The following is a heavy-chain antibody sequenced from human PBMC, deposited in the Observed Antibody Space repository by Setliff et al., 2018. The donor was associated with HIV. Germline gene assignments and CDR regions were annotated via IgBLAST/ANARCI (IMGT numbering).Heavy chain of an antibody. CDR2: IKPDGSER. CDR3: AGSRGYFVQAD. D-gene: IGHD3-22*01. Sequence: GGSLRLSCAASEFAFSNYWMSWVCQAPGKGLEWVANIKPDGSERYYIDSVKGRFTISRDNARNSVYLQMNSLRAEDTAVYYCAGSRGYFVQADWGQGTLVTVSS. V-gene: IGHV3-7*01. CDR1: EFAFSNYW. J-gene: IGHJ4*02.